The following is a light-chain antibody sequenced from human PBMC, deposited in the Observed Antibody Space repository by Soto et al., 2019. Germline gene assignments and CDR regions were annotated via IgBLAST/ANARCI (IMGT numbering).Light chain of an antibody. CDR3: SSYTSSSTLV. Sequence: QSVLTQPASVSGSPGQSITISCTGTSSDIGAYKYVSWYQVHPGKAPKVLIYEVRSRPSEVSDRFSGSKSGNTASLTISGLQAEDEATYYCSSYTSSSTLVFGGGTKLTVL. V-gene: IGLV2-14*01. CDR1: SSDIGAYKY. CDR2: EVR. J-gene: IGLJ3*02.